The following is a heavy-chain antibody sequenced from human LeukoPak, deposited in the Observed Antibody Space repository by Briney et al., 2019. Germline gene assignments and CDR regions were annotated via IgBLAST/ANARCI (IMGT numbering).Heavy chain of an antibody. CDR3: ARVPATAGTDY. D-gene: IGHD6-13*01. Sequence: GGPLRLPCAASGLTYSDYYMSWIRKAPGKGLEWISYISSTSSYTNYADSVKGRYNISRDNAKNSLYLQMNSLRADDTAVYYCARVPATAGTDYWGQGTLVTVSS. CDR1: GLTYSDYY. CDR2: ISSTSSYT. V-gene: IGHV3-11*05. J-gene: IGHJ4*02.